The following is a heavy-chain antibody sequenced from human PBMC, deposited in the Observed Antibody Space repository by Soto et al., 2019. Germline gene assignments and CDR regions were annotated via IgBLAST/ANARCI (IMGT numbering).Heavy chain of an antibody. J-gene: IGHJ3*01. CDR2: IYEGGRT. CDR3: AGDKDGSGSYYR. Sequence: SETLSLTCIVSGASISTGGYSWSWIRQPPGKGPEWIGYIYEGGRTYYKPSLKSRASISMDKSRNQFSVRLTSVTAADTAVYYCAGDKDGSGSYYRWGQGTMVTV. D-gene: IGHD3-10*01. CDR1: GASISTGGYS. V-gene: IGHV4-30-2*02.